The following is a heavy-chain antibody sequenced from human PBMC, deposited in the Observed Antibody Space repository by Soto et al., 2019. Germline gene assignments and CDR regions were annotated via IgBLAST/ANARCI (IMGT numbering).Heavy chain of an antibody. D-gene: IGHD3-22*01. Sequence: QVQLQESGPGLVKPSQTLSLTCTVSGGSISSGDYYWSWIRQPPGKGLEWIGYIYYSGSTYYNPSLKSRVTISVDTSKTQFSLKLSSVTAADTAVYYCARTYYYDSSGYSAFDIWGQGTMVTVSS. V-gene: IGHV4-30-4*01. CDR2: IYYSGST. CDR1: GGSISSGDYY. J-gene: IGHJ3*02. CDR3: ARTYYYDSSGYSAFDI.